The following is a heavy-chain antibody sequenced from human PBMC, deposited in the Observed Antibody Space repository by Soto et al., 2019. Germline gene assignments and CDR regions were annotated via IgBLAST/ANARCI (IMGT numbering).Heavy chain of an antibody. D-gene: IGHD3-10*01. Sequence: EVQLVESGGGLVQPGGSLRLSCAASGFTFSSYSMNWVRQAPGKGLEWVSYISSSSRTIYYADSVKGRFTISRDNAKNSLYLQMNSLRAEDTTVYYCATTNYYYGSGSYYSNYYYYYIDVWGKGTTVTVSS. CDR1: GFTFSSYS. CDR2: ISSSSRTI. V-gene: IGHV3-48*01. J-gene: IGHJ6*03. CDR3: ATTNYYYGSGSYYSNYYYYYIDV.